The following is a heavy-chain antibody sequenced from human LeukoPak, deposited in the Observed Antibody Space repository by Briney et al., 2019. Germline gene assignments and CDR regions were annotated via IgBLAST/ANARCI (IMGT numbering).Heavy chain of an antibody. Sequence: ASVKVSCTASGYTFTTYGITWIRQAPGQGLEWLGWISPYNGATEYAQNLQDRVSMTTDTSTNTAYIEVRCLKSDDTAVYYCARDSDWNVDYWGQGTLVTVSS. CDR1: GYTFTTYG. J-gene: IGHJ4*02. D-gene: IGHD1-1*01. CDR3: ARDSDWNVDY. CDR2: ISPYNGAT. V-gene: IGHV1-18*01.